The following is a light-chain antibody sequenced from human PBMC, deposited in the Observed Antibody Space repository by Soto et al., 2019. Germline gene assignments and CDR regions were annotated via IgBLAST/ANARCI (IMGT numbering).Light chain of an antibody. CDR3: QSYDSSLSGSYV. J-gene: IGLJ1*01. CDR1: SSNIGAGYD. V-gene: IGLV1-40*01. CDR2: NNN. Sequence: QSVLTQPPSVSGAPGQRVTISCTGSSSNIGAGYDVHWYQRLPGTAPKVLIYNNNNRPSGVPDRFSGSKSGTSASLAIMGLKAEDEADYYCQSYDSSLSGSYVFGTGTKLTVL.